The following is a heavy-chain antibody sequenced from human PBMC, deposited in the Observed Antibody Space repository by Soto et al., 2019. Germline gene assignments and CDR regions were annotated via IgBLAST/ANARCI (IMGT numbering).Heavy chain of an antibody. CDR2: IIPILGIA. Sequence: QVQLVQSGAEVKKPGSSVKVSCKASGGTFSSYTISWVRQAPGQGLEWMGRIIPILGIANYAQKLQGRVTITADKSTSTAYMELSSLRSEDTAVYYCARAGDGYSRLDYWGQGTLVTVSS. CDR1: GGTFSSYT. D-gene: IGHD5-18*01. CDR3: ARAGDGYSRLDY. J-gene: IGHJ4*02. V-gene: IGHV1-69*02.